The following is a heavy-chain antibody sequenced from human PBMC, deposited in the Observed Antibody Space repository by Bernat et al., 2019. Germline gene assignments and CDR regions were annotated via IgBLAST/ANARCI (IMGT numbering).Heavy chain of an antibody. Sequence: QVQLVQSGAEVKKPGASVKVSCKASGYTFTVYHLHWVRQAPGQGLEWMGWTNIKTGGTNYAQKLQGRVTMTRDTSISAAYMKLGRLTSDDTAVYYCARDGRTFDLDYWGQGTLVTVSS. V-gene: IGHV1-2*02. D-gene: IGHD3-10*01. CDR3: ARDGRTFDLDY. CDR1: GYTFTVYH. CDR2: TNIKTGGT. J-gene: IGHJ4*02.